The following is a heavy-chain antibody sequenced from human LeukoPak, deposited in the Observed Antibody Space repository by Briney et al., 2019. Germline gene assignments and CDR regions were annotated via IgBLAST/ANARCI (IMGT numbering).Heavy chain of an antibody. CDR3: ARGRWLVLEY. CDR1: GASINDFY. V-gene: IGHV4-59*01. CDR2: VYYGGST. D-gene: IGHD6-19*01. Sequence: SETLSLTCAVSGASINDFYWTWIRQPPGKGLEWIGYVYYGGSTNYNPSLKSRVSMSVDTSKNQFSLTLTSVTVADTAVYYCARGRWLVLEYWGQGTLVTVSS. J-gene: IGHJ4*02.